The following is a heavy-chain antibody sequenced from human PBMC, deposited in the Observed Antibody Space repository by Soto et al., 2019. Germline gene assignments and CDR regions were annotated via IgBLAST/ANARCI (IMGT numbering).Heavy chain of an antibody. CDR1: GFSLSTSGVG. CDR3: AHQKTLXNFDWLLSQGAPGWFDP. V-gene: IGHV2-5*02. J-gene: IGHJ5*02. D-gene: IGHD3-9*01. CDR2: ISWDDDQ. Sequence: SGPTLVNPTQTLTLTCTFSGFSLSTSGVGVGWIRQPPGKALEWLALISWDDDQRFSPSLKSRLTITKDTSKNQVVLTMTNMDPVDTATYYCAHQKTLXNFDWLLSQGAPGWFDPWGQGTLVTVSS.